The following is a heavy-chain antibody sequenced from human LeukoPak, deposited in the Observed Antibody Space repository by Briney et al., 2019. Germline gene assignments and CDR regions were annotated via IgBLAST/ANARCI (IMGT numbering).Heavy chain of an antibody. CDR2: ITGSGSGI. J-gene: IGHJ4*02. V-gene: IGHV3-23*01. CDR3: GKWGDYDVLTGYYVSDY. Sequence: PGGSLRLSCAASGFTFSNYAMSWVRQAPGKGLERVSAITGSGSGIYYADSMKSRFTISRDNSKNTLYLQINSLRAEDTAVYYCGKWGDYDVLTGYYVSDYWGQGTLVSVSS. D-gene: IGHD3-9*01. CDR1: GFTFSNYA.